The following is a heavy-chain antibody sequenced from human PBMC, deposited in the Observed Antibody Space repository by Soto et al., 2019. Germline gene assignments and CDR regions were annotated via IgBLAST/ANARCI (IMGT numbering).Heavy chain of an antibody. Sequence: PSETLSLTCAVSGGSISSSNWWSWVRQPPGKGLEWIGEIYHSGSTNYNPSLKSRVTISVDKSKNQFSLKLSSVTAADTAVYYCARGPYVWGSYYYYYYGMDVWGQGTTVTVSS. D-gene: IGHD3-16*01. CDR3: ARGPYVWGSYYYYYYGMDV. V-gene: IGHV4-4*02. CDR2: IYHSGST. J-gene: IGHJ6*02. CDR1: GGSISSSNW.